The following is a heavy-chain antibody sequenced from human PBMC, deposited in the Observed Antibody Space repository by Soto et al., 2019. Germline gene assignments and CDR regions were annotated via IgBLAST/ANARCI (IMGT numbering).Heavy chain of an antibody. CDR3: APMGV. CDR1: GFTLSSYA. J-gene: IGHJ6*02. CDR2: ISGSDNNT. V-gene: IGHV3-23*01. Sequence: GGSLRLSCAASGFTLSSYAMSWARPAPGKGLEWVAAISGSDNNTYYADSVKGRFTISRDNSKNTLSLQKSSLRADDTAVYYCAPMGVWGQGTTVTVSS.